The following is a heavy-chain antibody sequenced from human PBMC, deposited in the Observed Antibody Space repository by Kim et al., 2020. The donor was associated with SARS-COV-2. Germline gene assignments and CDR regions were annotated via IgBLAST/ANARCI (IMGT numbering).Heavy chain of an antibody. J-gene: IGHJ4*02. D-gene: IGHD3-22*01. CDR1: GYTFTSYY. V-gene: IGHV1-46*01. CDR3: ARDVLYYYDSSEPSGFDY. Sequence: ASVKVSCKASGYTFTSYYMHWVRQAPGQGLEWMGIINPSGGSTSYAQKFQGRVTMTRDTSTSTVYMELSSLRSEDTAVYYCARDVLYYYDSSEPSGFDYWGQGTLVTVSS. CDR2: INPSGGST.